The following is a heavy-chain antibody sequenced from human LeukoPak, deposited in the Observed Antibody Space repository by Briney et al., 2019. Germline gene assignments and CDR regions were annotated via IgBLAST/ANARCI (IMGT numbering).Heavy chain of an antibody. D-gene: IGHD3-22*01. V-gene: IGHV3-21*01. Sequence: GGSLRLSCAASGFTFSRYSMNWVRQAPGKGLEWVASISSTSTFIYSADSVKGRFTISRDTAKNSLFLQMNSLRAEDTAIYYCARDYFDSSDYPRTYYYYYMDVWGKGTTVTVSS. CDR1: GFTFSRYS. J-gene: IGHJ6*03. CDR2: ISSTSTFI. CDR3: ARDYFDSSDYPRTYYYYYMDV.